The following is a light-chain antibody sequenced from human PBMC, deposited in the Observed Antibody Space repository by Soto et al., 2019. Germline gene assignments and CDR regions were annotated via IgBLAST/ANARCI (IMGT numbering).Light chain of an antibody. V-gene: IGLV2-14*01. Sequence: QSALTQPASVSGSPGQSITISCTGTSSDVGGYNYVSWYQQHPGKAPKLMIYDASDRPSGVSNRFSGSKSANTASLTISGLQAEDEADYYCSSYTSSSTLYVFGTGTKLTVL. CDR3: SSYTSSSTLYV. J-gene: IGLJ1*01. CDR2: DAS. CDR1: SSDVGGYNY.